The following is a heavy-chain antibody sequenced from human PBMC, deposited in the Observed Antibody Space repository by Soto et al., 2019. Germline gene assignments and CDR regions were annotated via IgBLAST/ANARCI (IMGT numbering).Heavy chain of an antibody. J-gene: IGHJ4*02. D-gene: IGHD6-13*01. CDR1: GYTFTSTW. V-gene: IGHV1-46*01. CDR2: INPYGGAA. CDR3: AREAESGKQQLSY. Sequence: GASVKVSCKASGYTFTSTWMHWARQAPGQGLEWMGIINPYGGAATYAEKFQGRVTMTRDTSTATDYMELSSLRSEDTAVYYCAREAESGKQQLSYWGQGTLVTVSS.